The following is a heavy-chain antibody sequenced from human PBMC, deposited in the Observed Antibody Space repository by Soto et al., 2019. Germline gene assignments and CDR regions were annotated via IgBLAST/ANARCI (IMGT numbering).Heavy chain of an antibody. CDR3: AREVFCSSSSCQVRYGMDV. V-gene: IGHV3-53*01. CDR2: INSGGST. CDR1: GFTVSSHY. J-gene: IGHJ6*02. D-gene: IGHD2-2*01. Sequence: PGGSLRLSCVPSGFTVSSHYMSWVRQAPGKGLEWVSVINSGGSTYYADSVKGRFTISRDHSRSTLYLQMNSLRVEDTAVYYCAREVFCSSSSCQVRYGMDVWGQGTTVTVSS.